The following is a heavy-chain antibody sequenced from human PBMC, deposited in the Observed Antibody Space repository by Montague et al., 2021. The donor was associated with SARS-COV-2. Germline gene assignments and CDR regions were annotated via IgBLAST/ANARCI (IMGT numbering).Heavy chain of an antibody. CDR1: GGSLSSYY. D-gene: IGHD3-22*01. CDR3: ARGRDGYYHRSALFDY. J-gene: IGHJ4*02. CDR2: IYYSGST. V-gene: IGHV4-59*01. Sequence: SETLSLTCTVSGGSLSSYYWSWIRQPPGKGLEWIGYIYYSGSTNYNPSLKSRVTISVDTSKNQFSLKLTYVTAADTAVYYCARGRDGYYHRSALFDYWGQGTLVTVSS.